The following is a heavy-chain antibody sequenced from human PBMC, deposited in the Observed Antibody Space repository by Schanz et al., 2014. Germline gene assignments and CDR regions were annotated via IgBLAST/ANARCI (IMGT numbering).Heavy chain of an antibody. CDR3: ARNKYTSGWYYFDY. Sequence: QVQLQESGPGLVKPSETLSLTCTVSGDSVNSNYWNWIRQSPGRGLEWIGHFYNPGSTNYNPSLKMGATISIDTSATRVPLNRPSVTAADTAVYFCARNKYTSGWYYFDYWGQGVLVTVSS. CDR2: FYNPGST. CDR1: GDSVNSNY. V-gene: IGHV4-59*08. D-gene: IGHD6-19*01. J-gene: IGHJ4*02.